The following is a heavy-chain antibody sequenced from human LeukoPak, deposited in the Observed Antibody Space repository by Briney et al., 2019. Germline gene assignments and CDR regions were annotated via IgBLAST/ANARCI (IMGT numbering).Heavy chain of an antibody. CDR1: GYTFTSYD. CDR3: ARAYYYGSDV. J-gene: IGHJ6*02. CDR2: MNPNIGYT. V-gene: IGHV1-8*01. Sequence: ASVKVSCKASGYTFTSYDMNWVRQATGQALEWVGWMNPNIGYTGYAQKFQRRDTMTRNTSISQAYMELSRLRCDDSAVYYCARAYYYGSDVWGQGTPVTVSS.